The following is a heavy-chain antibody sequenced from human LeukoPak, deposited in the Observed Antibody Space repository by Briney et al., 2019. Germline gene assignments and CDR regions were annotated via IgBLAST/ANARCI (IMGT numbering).Heavy chain of an antibody. J-gene: IGHJ4*02. Sequence: ASVKVSCKASGYTFTSYDINWVRQATGQGLEWMGWMNPNSGNTGYAQKFQGRVTMTRNTSISTAYMELSSLRSEGTAVCYCARGIRDSGDFDYWGQGTLVTVSS. D-gene: IGHD3-10*01. CDR2: MNPNSGNT. CDR1: GYTFTSYD. CDR3: ARGIRDSGDFDY. V-gene: IGHV1-8*01.